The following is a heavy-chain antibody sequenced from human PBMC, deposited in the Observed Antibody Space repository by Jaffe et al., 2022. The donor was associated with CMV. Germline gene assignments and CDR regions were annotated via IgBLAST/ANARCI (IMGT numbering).Heavy chain of an antibody. V-gene: IGHV5-10-1*03. CDR2: VDPSDSYT. D-gene: IGHD2-15*01. CDR3: ARPRDGWAAATRLDAFDI. Sequence: EVQLVQSGAEVKKPGESLRISCKGSGYSFSSYNITWVRQMPGKGLEWMGRVDPSDSYTKYSPSFQGHVTISADKSISTAYLQWSSLKASDIAMYYCARPRDGWAAATRLDAFDIWGQGTMVTVSS. CDR1: GYSFSSYN. J-gene: IGHJ3*02.